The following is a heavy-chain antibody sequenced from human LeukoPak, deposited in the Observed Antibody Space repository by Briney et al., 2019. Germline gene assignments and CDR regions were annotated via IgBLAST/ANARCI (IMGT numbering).Heavy chain of an antibody. Sequence: GGSLRLSCAASGFTFTRYTMHWVRQAPGKGLEWVAVVLYDGSNKYYADSVKGRFTLSRDNSKNTLSLQMNALRADDTAVYYCVRDNYGGILDFWGQGTLVTVSS. V-gene: IGHV3-30*04. D-gene: IGHD2-21*01. CDR1: GFTFTRYT. J-gene: IGHJ4*02. CDR3: VRDNYGGILDF. CDR2: VLYDGSNK.